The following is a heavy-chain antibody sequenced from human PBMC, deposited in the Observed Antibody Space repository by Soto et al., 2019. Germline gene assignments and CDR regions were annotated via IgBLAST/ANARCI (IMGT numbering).Heavy chain of an antibody. V-gene: IGHV1-18*01. CDR3: ASGDYYDSSGYYYAAFDY. Sequence: ASVKVSCKASGYTFTSYGISWVRQAPGQGLEWMGWISAYNGNTNYAQKLQGRVTMTTDTSTSTAYMELRILRSDDTAVYYCASGDYYDSSGYYYAAFDYWGQGTLVTVSS. CDR2: ISAYNGNT. J-gene: IGHJ4*02. D-gene: IGHD3-22*01. CDR1: GYTFTSYG.